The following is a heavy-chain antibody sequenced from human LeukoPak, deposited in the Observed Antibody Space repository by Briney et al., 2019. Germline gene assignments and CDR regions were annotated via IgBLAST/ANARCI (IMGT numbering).Heavy chain of an antibody. J-gene: IGHJ4*02. CDR3: ARDRGAVAGNGALDY. V-gene: IGHV3-33*01. D-gene: IGHD6-19*01. CDR1: GFTFSSYG. Sequence: GSLRLSCAASGFTFSSYGMHWVRQAPGKGLEWVAVIWYDGSNKYYADSVKGRFTISRDNSKNTLYLQMNSLRAEDTAVYYCARDRGAVAGNGALDYWGQGTLVTVSS. CDR2: IWYDGSNK.